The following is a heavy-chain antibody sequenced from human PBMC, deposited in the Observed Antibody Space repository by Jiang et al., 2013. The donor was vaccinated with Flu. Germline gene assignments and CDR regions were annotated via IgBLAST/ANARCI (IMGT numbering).Heavy chain of an antibody. CDR2: ISYDGSNK. V-gene: IGHV3-30*01. Sequence: VQLLESGGGVVQPGRSLRLSCAASGFTFSSYAMHWVRQAPGKGLEWVAVISYDGSNKYYADSVKGRFTISRDNSQNTLYLQMNSLRAEDTAVYYCARVFEDTAMVTEYYFDYWDQGTLVTVSS. J-gene: IGHJ4*02. D-gene: IGHD5-18*01. CDR3: ARVFEDTAMVTEYYFDY. CDR1: GFTFSSYA.